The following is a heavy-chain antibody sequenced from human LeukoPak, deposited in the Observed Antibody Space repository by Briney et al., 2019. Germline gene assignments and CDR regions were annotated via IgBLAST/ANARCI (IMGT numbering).Heavy chain of an antibody. CDR2: ISYDGSNK. D-gene: IGHD3-3*01. J-gene: IGHJ5*02. V-gene: IGHV3-30-3*01. CDR3: ARDGVRYDFWSGYSNWFDP. CDR1: GFTFSSYA. Sequence: GGSLRLSCAASGFTFSSYAMHWVRQAPGKGLEWVAVISYDGSNKYYADSVKGRFTISRGNSKNTLYLQMNSLRAEDTAVYYCARDGVRYDFWSGYSNWFDPWGQGTLVTVSS.